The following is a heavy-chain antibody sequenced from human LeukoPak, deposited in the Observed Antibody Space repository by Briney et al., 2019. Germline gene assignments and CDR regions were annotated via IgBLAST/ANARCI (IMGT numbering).Heavy chain of an antibody. J-gene: IGHJ4*02. CDR1: GGSITRGGFF. CDR3: AKDQSGGLDY. D-gene: IGHD3-10*01. Sequence: SETLSFTCTVSGGSITRGGFFWSWVRQHPGKALEWIGYINYSGTTFRNPSLQSRVSISVDTSKNQFSLNVTSMTVADTAVYFCAKDQSGGLDYWGQGILVTVSS. CDR2: INYSGTT. V-gene: IGHV4-31*03.